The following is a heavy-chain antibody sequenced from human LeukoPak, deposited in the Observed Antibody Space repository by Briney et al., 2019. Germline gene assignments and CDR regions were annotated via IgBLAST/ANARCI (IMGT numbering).Heavy chain of an antibody. D-gene: IGHD3-3*01. J-gene: IGHJ4*02. CDR3: ARTDSWSGYYFSL. Sequence: PSETLSLTCAVSGYSISSGYYWGWIRQPPGKGLEWIGSIYHSGSTYYNPSLKSRVTISVDTSKNQFSLKLNSVTAADTAVYYCARTDSWSGYYFSLWGQGTLVTVSS. CDR2: IYHSGST. V-gene: IGHV4-38-2*01. CDR1: GYSISSGYY.